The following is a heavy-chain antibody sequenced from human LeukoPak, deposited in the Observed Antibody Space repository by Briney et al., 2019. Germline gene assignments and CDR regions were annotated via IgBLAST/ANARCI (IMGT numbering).Heavy chain of an antibody. J-gene: IGHJ4*02. V-gene: IGHV3-23*01. CDR2: ISSSGGST. CDR1: GFTFRSYS. Sequence: GGSLRLSCAASGFTFRSYSMSWVRQAPGKGLEWVSAISSSGGSTYYADSVKGRFTISRDNSKNTLYLQMNSLRAEDTAVYYCAKYCGYSSSWYKLGFDYWGQGTLVTVSS. CDR3: AKYCGYSSSWYKLGFDY. D-gene: IGHD6-13*01.